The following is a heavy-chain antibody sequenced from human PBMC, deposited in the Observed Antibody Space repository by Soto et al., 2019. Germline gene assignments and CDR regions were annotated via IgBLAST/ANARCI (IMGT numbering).Heavy chain of an antibody. CDR2: IRDGGEST. CDR1: GFIFGNYM. D-gene: IGHD2-15*01. V-gene: IGHV3-23*01. J-gene: IGHJ3*02. Sequence: EVQLLESGGGLVQPGESLRLSCAVSGFIFGNYMMTWVRQAPGKGLEWVSTIRDGGESTYYADSVKGRFTISRDNSKNTLYLQMDSLGVEDTALYYCAPHVHCSGGSCHYDAFDIRGQGTMVTVSP. CDR3: APHVHCSGGSCHYDAFDI.